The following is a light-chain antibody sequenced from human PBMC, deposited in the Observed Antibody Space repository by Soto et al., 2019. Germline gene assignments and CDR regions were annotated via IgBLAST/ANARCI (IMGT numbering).Light chain of an antibody. CDR2: EVS. J-gene: IGLJ2*01. V-gene: IGLV2-8*01. CDR1: SSDVGGYEY. Sequence: QSALTQPPSASGSPGQSVTISCTGTSSDVGGYEYVSWYQQHPGKAPKLMIYEVSARPSGVPDRFSGSKSGNTDSLTVSGLQAEEEADYYCSSYGGTNNLVFGGGTKLTVL. CDR3: SSYGGTNNLV.